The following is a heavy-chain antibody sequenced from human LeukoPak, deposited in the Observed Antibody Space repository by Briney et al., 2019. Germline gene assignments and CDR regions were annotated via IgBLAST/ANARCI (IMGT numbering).Heavy chain of an antibody. J-gene: IGHJ4*02. CDR3: ARLDY. CDR1: GGSFSGYY. Sequence: PSETLSLTCAAYGGSFSGYYWSWIRQPPGKGLEWIGEINHSGSTNYNPSLKSRVTISVDTSKNQFSLKLSSVTAADTAVYYCARLDYWGQGTLVTVSS. CDR2: INHSGST. V-gene: IGHV4-34*01.